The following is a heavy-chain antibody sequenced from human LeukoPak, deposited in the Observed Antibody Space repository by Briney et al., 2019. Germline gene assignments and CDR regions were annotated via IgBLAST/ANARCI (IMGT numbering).Heavy chain of an antibody. CDR3: AKGTAAVDY. D-gene: IGHD2-2*01. Sequence: GGSLRLSCAASGLNVGDFGMNWVRQAPGKGLEWVSSISGSGGGTYYADSVKGRFIISRDNSKNTLYLQMNGLRADDTAVYYCAKGTAAVDYWGQGALVTVSS. CDR1: GLNVGDFG. J-gene: IGHJ4*02. V-gene: IGHV3-23*01. CDR2: ISGSGGGT.